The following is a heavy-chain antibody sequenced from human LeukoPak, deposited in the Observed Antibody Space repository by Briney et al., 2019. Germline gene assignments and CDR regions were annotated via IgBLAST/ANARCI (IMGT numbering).Heavy chain of an antibody. D-gene: IGHD2-2*02. CDR2: ISSSSSTI. CDR1: GFTFSSYS. J-gene: IGHJ4*02. Sequence: GSLRLSCAASGFTFSSYSMNWVRQAPGKGLEWVSYISSSSSTIYYADSVKGRFTISRDNAKNSLYLQMNSLGAEDTAVYYCARDAVGGYCSSTSCYMRWGQGTLVTVSS. CDR3: ARDAVGGYCSSTSCYMR. V-gene: IGHV3-48*04.